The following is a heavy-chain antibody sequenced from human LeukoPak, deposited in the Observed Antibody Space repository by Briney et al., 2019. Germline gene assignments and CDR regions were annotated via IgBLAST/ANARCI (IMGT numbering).Heavy chain of an antibody. CDR3: ARAHKEYSYGYHP. Sequence: ASVKVSCKASGYTFTSYAMNWVRQAPGQGLEWMGRIIPILGIANYAQKFQGRVTITADKSTSTAYMELSSLRSEDTAVYYCARAHKEYSYGYHPWGQGTLVTVSS. CDR2: IIPILGIA. D-gene: IGHD5-18*01. V-gene: IGHV1-69*04. J-gene: IGHJ4*02. CDR1: GYTFTSYA.